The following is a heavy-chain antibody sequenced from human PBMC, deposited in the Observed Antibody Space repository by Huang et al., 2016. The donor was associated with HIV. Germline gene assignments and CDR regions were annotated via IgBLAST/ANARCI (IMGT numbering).Heavy chain of an antibody. D-gene: IGHD3-9*01. J-gene: IGHJ4*02. Sequence: QVQLQQWGAGLLKPSETLSLTCAVYGGSFSGYYWSWIRQPPGKGLEGIGEINHSGSTNYNPSLKSRVTISVDTSKNQFSLKLRSVTAADTAVYYCARGYDILTRMAYWGQGTLVTVSS. CDR3: ARGYDILTRMAY. CDR2: INHSGST. CDR1: GGSFSGYY. V-gene: IGHV4-34*01.